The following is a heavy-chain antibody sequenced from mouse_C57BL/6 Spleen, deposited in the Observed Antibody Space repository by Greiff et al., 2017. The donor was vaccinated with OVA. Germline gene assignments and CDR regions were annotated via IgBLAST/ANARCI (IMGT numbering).Heavy chain of an antibody. J-gene: IGHJ3*01. CDR3: TRDGYGKLAWFAY. V-gene: IGHV1-15*01. Sequence: QVQLKESGAELVRPGASVTLSCKASGYTFTDYEMHWVKQTPVHGLEWIGAIDPETGGTAYNQKFKGKAILTADKASSTAYMELRSLTSEDSAVYYGTRDGYGKLAWFAYWGQGTLVTVSA. CDR2: IDPETGGT. CDR1: GYTFTDYE. D-gene: IGHD2-3*01.